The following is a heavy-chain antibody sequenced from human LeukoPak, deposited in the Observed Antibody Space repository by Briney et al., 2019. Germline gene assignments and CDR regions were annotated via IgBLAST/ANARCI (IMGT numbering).Heavy chain of an antibody. CDR3: ARRKYGRYYFDY. CDR1: GGSISSGGYS. V-gene: IGHV4-30-2*01. CDR2: IYHSGST. J-gene: IGHJ4*02. D-gene: IGHD1-14*01. Sequence: SQTLSLTCAVSGGSISSGGYSWSWIRQPPGKGLEWIGYIYHSGSTYYNPSLKSRVTISVDTSKNQFSLKLSSVTAADTAVYYCARRKYGRYYFDYWGQGTLVTVSS.